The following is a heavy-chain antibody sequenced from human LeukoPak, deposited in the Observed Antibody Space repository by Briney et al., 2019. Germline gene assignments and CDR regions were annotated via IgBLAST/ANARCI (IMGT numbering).Heavy chain of an antibody. J-gene: IGHJ4*02. CDR2: ISSSSSYI. D-gene: IGHD1-20*01. V-gene: IGHV3-21*01. Sequence: GGSLRLSCAASGFTFSSYSMNWVRQAPGKGLEWVSSISSSSSYIYYADSVKGRFTISRGTAKNSLYLQMNSLRAEDTAVYHCARGEYNWNDGVSCFDYWGQGTLVTVSS. CDR1: GFTFSSYS. CDR3: ARGEYNWNDGVSCFDY.